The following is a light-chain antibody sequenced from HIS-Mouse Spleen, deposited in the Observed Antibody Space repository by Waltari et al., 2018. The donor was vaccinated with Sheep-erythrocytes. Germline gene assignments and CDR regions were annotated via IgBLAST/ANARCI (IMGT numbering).Light chain of an antibody. CDR3: QAWDSSTAWDVV. J-gene: IGLJ2*01. Sequence: SYELTQPPSVSVSPGQTASITCSGDKLGDKYACWYQQKPGQSPVLVIYPDSKRPSGIPARFSGSNSGNTATLTISGTQAMDEADYYCQAWDSSTAWDVVFGGGTKLTVL. V-gene: IGLV3-1*01. CDR1: KLGDKY. CDR2: PDS.